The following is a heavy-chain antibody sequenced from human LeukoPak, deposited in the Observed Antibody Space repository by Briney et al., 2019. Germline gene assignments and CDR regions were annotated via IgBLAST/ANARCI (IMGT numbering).Heavy chain of an antibody. J-gene: IGHJ3*02. D-gene: IGHD2-2*02. CDR2: IIPIFGTA. CDR3: ASSRPDIVVVPAAIGDAFDI. Sequence: SVKVSCKASGGTFSSYAISWVRQAHGQGLEWMGGIIPIFGTANYAQKFQGRVTITADESTSTAYMELSSLRSEDTAVYYCASSRPDIVVVPAAIGDAFDIWGQGTMVTVSS. CDR1: GGTFSSYA. V-gene: IGHV1-69*13.